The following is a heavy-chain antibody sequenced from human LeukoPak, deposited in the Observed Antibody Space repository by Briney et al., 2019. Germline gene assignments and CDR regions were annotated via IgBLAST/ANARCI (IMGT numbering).Heavy chain of an antibody. CDR3: ASSSRRGIDY. J-gene: IGHJ4*02. Sequence: ASVKVSCKASGYTFTGYHMHWVRQAPGQGLEWMGWIDPKSGGTKYVEKFQGRVTMTRNTSISTAYMELSSLRSEDTAVYYCASSSRRGIDYWGQGTLVTVSS. D-gene: IGHD3-16*01. CDR1: GYTFTGYH. V-gene: IGHV1-2*02. CDR2: IDPKSGGT.